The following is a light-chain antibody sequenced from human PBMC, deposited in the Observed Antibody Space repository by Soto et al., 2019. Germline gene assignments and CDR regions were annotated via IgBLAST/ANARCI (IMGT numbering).Light chain of an antibody. J-gene: IGLJ2*01. CDR1: SSDVGAYNY. Sequence: QSALTQPASVSGSPGQSITISCTGTSSDVGAYNYVSWYQQHPGTAPKLMIYDVSNRPSGVSDRFSGSKSGNTASLTISRLQAEDHSDYYCSSYTSSSPVLFGGGTKLTVL. V-gene: IGLV2-14*01. CDR3: SSYTSSSPVL. CDR2: DVS.